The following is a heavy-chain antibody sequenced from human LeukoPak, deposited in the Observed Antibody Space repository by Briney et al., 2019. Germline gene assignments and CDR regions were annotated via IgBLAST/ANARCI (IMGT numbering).Heavy chain of an antibody. CDR1: GGSISSGDYY. J-gene: IGHJ2*01. V-gene: IGHV4-30-4*01. CDR3: ARAIGYCSSTSCYKGGYWYFDL. D-gene: IGHD2-2*02. Sequence: SETLSLTCTVSGGSISSGDYYWSWIRQPPGKGLEWIGYIYYSGSTYYNPSLKSRVTISVDTSKNQFSLKLSSVTAADTAVYYCARAIGYCSSTSCYKGGYWYFDLWGRGTLVTVSS. CDR2: IYYSGST.